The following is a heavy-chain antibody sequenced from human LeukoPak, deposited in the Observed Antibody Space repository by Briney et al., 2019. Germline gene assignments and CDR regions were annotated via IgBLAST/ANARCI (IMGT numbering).Heavy chain of an antibody. J-gene: IGHJ4*02. D-gene: IGHD6-13*01. Sequence: SETLSLTCSVSGGSIRGYYWSWIRQPAGKRLKWIGRIDGSGSTHYNPSFESRVAMSGDTSKNRFSLKLSSVTAADTAVYYCARDSKAVDGSGDFDYWGQGTLVTVSS. CDR1: GGSIRGYY. CDR3: ARDSKAVDGSGDFDY. CDR2: IDGSGST. V-gene: IGHV4-4*07.